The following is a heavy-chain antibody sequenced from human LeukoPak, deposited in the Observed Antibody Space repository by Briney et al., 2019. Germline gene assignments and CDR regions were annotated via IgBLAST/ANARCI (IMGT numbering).Heavy chain of an antibody. Sequence: ASVKVSCKASGYTFTNYYIHWVRQAPGQGLEWMGIIKPGNTHTTYAQNFQGRVTMTRDTSSSTVYMELSSLTSDDAAVFYCARSGVTATTDYFGYWGQGALVTVSS. CDR2: IKPGNTHT. CDR3: ARSGVTATTDYFGY. CDR1: GYTFTNYY. D-gene: IGHD1-7*01. V-gene: IGHV1-46*01. J-gene: IGHJ4*02.